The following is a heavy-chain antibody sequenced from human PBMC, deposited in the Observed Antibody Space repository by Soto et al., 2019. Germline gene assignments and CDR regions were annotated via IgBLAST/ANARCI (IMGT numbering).Heavy chain of an antibody. CDR1: GFAFSTRW. CDR2: INNAGSIT. Sequence: LRPSEPPAGFAFSTRWMQCVRQAPGKGLVWVSRINNAGSITNYADSVKGRFTISRDNAKNTLYLQMNSLRAEDTAVYYCARGLLYLYGMYVWGQGTTVTVSS. D-gene: IGHD2-8*01. V-gene: IGHV3-74*01. CDR3: ARGLLYLYGMYV. J-gene: IGHJ6*02.